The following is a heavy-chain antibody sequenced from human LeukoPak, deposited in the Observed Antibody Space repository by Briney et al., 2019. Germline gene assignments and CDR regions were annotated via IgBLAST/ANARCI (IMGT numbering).Heavy chain of an antibody. D-gene: IGHD3-22*01. J-gene: IGHJ3*02. CDR2: INPNSGGT. V-gene: IGHV1-2*02. Sequence: ASGKVSCKDSGYTFNRYYMHWVRQAAGQGREGMGGINPNSGGTNYAQKVQGRGTMTRDTAISTAYMEVRRLRYDGTGVCDCASVPYPTTSYISGHHPFDIWGQGTTLTLSS. CDR1: GYTFNRYY. CDR3: ASVPYPTTSYISGHHPFDI.